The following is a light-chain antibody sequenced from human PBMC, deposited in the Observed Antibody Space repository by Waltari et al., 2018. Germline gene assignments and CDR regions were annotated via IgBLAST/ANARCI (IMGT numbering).Light chain of an antibody. CDR1: SGDVGGYNY. CDR2: DVN. Sequence: QSALTQPASVSGSPGQSLTISCTGTSGDVGGYNYVSWYQQYPGKAPKLMIYDVNKRPSGVSNRFSGSKSGNTASLTISGLQAEDEADYYCSSYTSSSTLVFGGGTKLTVL. V-gene: IGLV2-14*03. J-gene: IGLJ3*02. CDR3: SSYTSSSTLV.